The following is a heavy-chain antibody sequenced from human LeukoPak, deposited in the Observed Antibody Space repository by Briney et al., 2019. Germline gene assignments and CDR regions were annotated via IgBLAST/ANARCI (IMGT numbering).Heavy chain of an antibody. CDR2: INSDGRST. CDR3: ARDQGGATRIDY. CDR1: GFTFSSSW. J-gene: IGHJ4*02. V-gene: IGHV3-74*01. Sequence: PGRSLRLSCAASGFTFSSSWMHWVRQAPGKGLVWVSRINSDGRSTSYADSVKGRFTISRDNAKKTLYLQMNSLRAEETAVYYCARDQGGATRIDYWGQGTLVTVSS. D-gene: IGHD1-26*01.